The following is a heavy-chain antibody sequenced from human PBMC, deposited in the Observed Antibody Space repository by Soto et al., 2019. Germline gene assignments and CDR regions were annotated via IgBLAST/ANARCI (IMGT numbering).Heavy chain of an antibody. Sequence: QVQLVQSGAEVKKPGSSVKVSCKASGGTFSSYTIIWVRQAPGQGLEWMGRIIPILGIANYAQKFQGRVTITADKSTSTAYMELSSLRSEDTAVYYCARDNYGDLYDAFDIWGQGTMVTVSS. CDR2: IIPILGIA. J-gene: IGHJ3*02. CDR1: GGTFSSYT. V-gene: IGHV1-69*02. CDR3: ARDNYGDLYDAFDI. D-gene: IGHD4-17*01.